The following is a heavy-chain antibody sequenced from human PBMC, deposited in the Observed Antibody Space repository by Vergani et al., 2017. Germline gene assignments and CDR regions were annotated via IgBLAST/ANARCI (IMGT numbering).Heavy chain of an antibody. Sequence: QVQLVQSGGGVVQPGGSLRLSCVASGFTFNRCGMQWVRQAPGKGLEWVAYVLFDGSNEYYADSVKGRFIVSRDNSNDALYLQMNSLRTDDTAVYYCAGDQAYCHEGSCALWGQGSVVTVSS. CDR3: AGDQAYCHEGSCAL. V-gene: IGHV3-30*02. J-gene: IGHJ4*02. CDR1: GFTFNRCG. D-gene: IGHD2-15*01. CDR2: VLFDGSNE.